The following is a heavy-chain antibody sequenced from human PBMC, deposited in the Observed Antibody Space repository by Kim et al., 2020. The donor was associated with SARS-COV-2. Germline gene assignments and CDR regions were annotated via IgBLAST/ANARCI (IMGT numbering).Heavy chain of an antibody. CDR2: LYSDGHA. V-gene: IGHV3-53*01. Sequence: GGSLRLSCAASGFIVSDNYMSWVRQAPGKGLEWVSVLYSDGHAYYADSVEGRFTISRDNSKNTLYIQMNSLRAEDTAVYFCARDTRDYAMDVWGQGTTVTVSS. CDR3: ARDTRDYAMDV. J-gene: IGHJ6*02. CDR1: GFIVSDNY.